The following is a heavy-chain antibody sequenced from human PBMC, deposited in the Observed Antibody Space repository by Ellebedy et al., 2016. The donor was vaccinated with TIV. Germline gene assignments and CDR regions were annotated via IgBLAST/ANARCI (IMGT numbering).Heavy chain of an antibody. CDR3: AGVFLDSLPRRWYFDL. CDR1: GIAFSSYW. Sequence: PGGSLRPSCAASGIAFSSYWMNWVRQVPGKGLEWVAIINQHGSEIYYVDSVKGRFTNSRDNPKNSLYLQMTKLRAEDTGVYYCAGVFLDSLPRRWYFDLWGRGTLVTVTS. J-gene: IGHJ2*01. CDR2: INQHGSEI. D-gene: IGHD3-22*01. V-gene: IGHV3-7*01.